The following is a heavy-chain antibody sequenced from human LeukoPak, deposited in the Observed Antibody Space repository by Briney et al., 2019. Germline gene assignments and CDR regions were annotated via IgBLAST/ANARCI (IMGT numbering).Heavy chain of an antibody. CDR2: IYYSGST. Sequence: SETLSLTCTVSGYSISSSYYWSWIRQPPGKGLEWIGYIYYSGSTNYNPSLKSRVTISVDTSKNQFSLKLSSVTAADTAVYYCARVPYSPHEYWYFDLWGRGSLVTVSS. CDR1: GYSISSSYY. V-gene: IGHV4-61*01. J-gene: IGHJ2*01. CDR3: ARVPYSPHEYWYFDL. D-gene: IGHD2-15*01.